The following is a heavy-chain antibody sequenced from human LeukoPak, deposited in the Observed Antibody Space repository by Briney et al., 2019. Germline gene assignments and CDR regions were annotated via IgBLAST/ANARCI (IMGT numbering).Heavy chain of an antibody. CDR1: GGSISSSSYY. Sequence: SETLSLTCTVSGGSISSSSYYWGWTRQPPGKGLEWIGSIYYSGSTYYNPSLKSRVTISVDTSKNQFSLKLSSVTAADTAVYYCARERSGSYYQLDYWGQGTLVTVSS. CDR2: IYYSGST. V-gene: IGHV4-39*02. CDR3: ARERSGSYYQLDY. D-gene: IGHD1-26*01. J-gene: IGHJ4*02.